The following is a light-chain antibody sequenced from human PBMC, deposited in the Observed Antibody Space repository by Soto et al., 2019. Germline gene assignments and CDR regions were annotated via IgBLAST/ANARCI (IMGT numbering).Light chain of an antibody. CDR3: QQFGNSLYT. V-gene: IGKV3-20*01. J-gene: IGKJ2*01. CDR1: QSVSSNY. Sequence: EAVSTQSPGTLSLSPGERATLSCRASQSVSSNYLAWYQQKPGQAPRLLIYAASTRAAGIPDRFSGSGSGTDFTLTISRLEPEDFAVYYCQQFGNSLYTFGQGTKLEIK. CDR2: AAS.